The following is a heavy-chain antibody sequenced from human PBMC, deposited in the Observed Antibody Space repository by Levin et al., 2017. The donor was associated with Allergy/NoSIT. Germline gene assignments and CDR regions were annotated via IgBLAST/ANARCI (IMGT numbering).Heavy chain of an antibody. CDR2: INHSGST. CDR3: ARGRGGGEGATPSPHDYYDDYMDV. Sequence: SETLSLTCAVYGGSFSGYYWTWIRQPPGKGLEWFGEINHSGSTNYNPSLKSRVTISVDTSKNQFSLKLSSVTAADTAVYYCARGRGGGEGATPSPHDYYDDYMDVWGKGTTVTVSS. CDR1: GGSFSGYY. V-gene: IGHV4-34*01. D-gene: IGHD2-15*01. J-gene: IGHJ6*03.